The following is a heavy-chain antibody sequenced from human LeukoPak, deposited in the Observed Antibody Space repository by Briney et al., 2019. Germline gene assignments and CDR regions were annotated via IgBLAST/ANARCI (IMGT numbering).Heavy chain of an antibody. D-gene: IGHD2-15*01. J-gene: IGHJ5*02. CDR2: INLDSGAT. Sequence: ASVKVSCKAFGYTFTAYYMHWVRQAPGQGFEWMGWINLDSGATDYAQKFQGRVTMARDTSSGTAYMEVSRLRSDDTAVYYCARDPEEGSSGLDPWGQGTLVTVSS. CDR1: GYTFTAYY. V-gene: IGHV1-2*02. CDR3: ARDPEEGSSGLDP.